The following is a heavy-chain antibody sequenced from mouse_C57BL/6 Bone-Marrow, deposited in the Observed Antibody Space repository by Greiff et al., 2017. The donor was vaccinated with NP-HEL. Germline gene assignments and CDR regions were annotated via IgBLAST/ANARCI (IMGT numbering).Heavy chain of an antibody. V-gene: IGHV1-82*01. CDR2: IYPGDGDT. CDR3: ARRGNLLRWNDFDY. D-gene: IGHD1-1*01. CDR1: GYAFSSSW. Sequence: QVQLQESGPELVKPGASVKISCKASGYAFSSSWMNWVKQRPGKGLEWIGRIYPGDGDTNYNGKFKGKATLTADKSSSTAYMQLSSLTSEDSAVYFCARRGNLLRWNDFDYWGQGTTVTVSS. J-gene: IGHJ2*01.